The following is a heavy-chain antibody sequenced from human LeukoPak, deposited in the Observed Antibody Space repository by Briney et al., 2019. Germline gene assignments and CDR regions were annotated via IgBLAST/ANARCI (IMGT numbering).Heavy chain of an antibody. CDR1: GYTFTSYG. Sequence: ASVKVSCKASGYTFTSYGISWVRQAPGQGLEWMGWISAYNGNTNYSQKFQGRVTITRDTSASTAYMELSSLRSEDTAVYYCARVYDFWSGYYFFDYWGQGTLVTVSS. V-gene: IGHV1-18*01. D-gene: IGHD3-3*01. CDR3: ARVYDFWSGYYFFDY. CDR2: ISAYNGNT. J-gene: IGHJ4*02.